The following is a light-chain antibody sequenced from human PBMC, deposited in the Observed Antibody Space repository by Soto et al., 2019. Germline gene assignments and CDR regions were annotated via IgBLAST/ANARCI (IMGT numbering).Light chain of an antibody. CDR2: LNSDGSH. J-gene: IGLJ3*02. CDR1: SGHSSSA. V-gene: IGLV4-69*01. CDR3: QTWGTGIRV. Sequence: QPVLTQSPSASASLGASVKLTCTLSSGHSSSANAWHQQQPEKGPRYLMKLNSDGSHTKGDGIPDRFSGSSSGAERYLTISSLQSEDEADYYCQTWGTGIRVFGGGTKVTVL.